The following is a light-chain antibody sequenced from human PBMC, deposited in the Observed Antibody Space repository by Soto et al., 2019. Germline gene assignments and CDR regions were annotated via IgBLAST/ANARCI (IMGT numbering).Light chain of an antibody. Sequence: QSVLKQPPSVAGAPGKRVTISCTGSSSNIGAGYDVHWYQQLPGTAPKLLIYGNSNRPSGVPDRFSGSKSGTSASLAITGLQAEDEAEYYCQSYDSSLSGSVFGGGTKLTVL. CDR3: QSYDSSLSGSV. CDR1: SSNIGAGYD. CDR2: GNS. J-gene: IGLJ2*01. V-gene: IGLV1-40*01.